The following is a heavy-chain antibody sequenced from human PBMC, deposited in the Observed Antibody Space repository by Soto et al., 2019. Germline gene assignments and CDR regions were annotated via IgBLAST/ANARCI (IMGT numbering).Heavy chain of an antibody. V-gene: IGHV3-30-3*01. CDR1: GFSFSSYA. Sequence: PGGSLRLSCAASGFSFSSYAMHWVRQAPGKGLEWVAVISYDGSNKYYADSVKGRFTISRDNSKNTLYLQMNSLRAEDTAVYYCAREVRRTLRYFDWLRRGWFDPWGQGTLVTVSS. D-gene: IGHD3-9*01. J-gene: IGHJ5*02. CDR3: AREVRRTLRYFDWLRRGWFDP. CDR2: ISYDGSNK.